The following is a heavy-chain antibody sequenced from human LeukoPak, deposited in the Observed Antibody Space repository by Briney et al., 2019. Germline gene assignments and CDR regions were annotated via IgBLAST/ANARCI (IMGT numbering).Heavy chain of an antibody. D-gene: IGHD4-17*01. CDR3: ARSLRHYFDY. CDR2: IYYSGST. J-gene: IGHJ4*02. Sequence: SETLSLTCTVSGGPISSYYWSWIRQPPGKGLEWIGYIYYSGSTNYNPSLKSRVTISVDTSKNQFSLKLSSVTAADTAVYYCARSLRHYFDYWGQGTLVTVSS. V-gene: IGHV4-59*01. CDR1: GGPISSYY.